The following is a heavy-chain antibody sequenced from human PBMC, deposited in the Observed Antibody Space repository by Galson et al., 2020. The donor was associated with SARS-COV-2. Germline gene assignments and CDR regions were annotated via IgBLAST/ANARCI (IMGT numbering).Heavy chain of an antibody. CDR2: IKRNTDGGTT. V-gene: IGHV3-15*01. Sequence: GGSLRLSCVASGFSFSNAWMSWVRQTPGKGLEWVGRIKRNTDGGTTDYAAPVIGRFTISRDDSENMMSLQMNSLKAEDTAVYYCTRELAGGSANWGQGTPVTVSS. D-gene: IGHD6-19*01. J-gene: IGHJ4*02. CDR1: GFSFSNAW. CDR3: TRELAGGSAN.